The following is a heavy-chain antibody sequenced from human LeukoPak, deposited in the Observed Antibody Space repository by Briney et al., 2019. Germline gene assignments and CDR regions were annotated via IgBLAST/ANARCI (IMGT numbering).Heavy chain of an antibody. V-gene: IGHV7-4-1*02. J-gene: IGHJ4*02. CDR1: GYTFTSYA. Sequence: ASVKVSCKASGYTFTSYAMNWVRQAPGQGLEWMGWINTNTGNPTYAQGFTGRFVFSLDTSVSTAYLQISSLKAEDTAAYYCARATRITMVRGVITPFPGYWGQGTLVTVSS. CDR2: INTNTGNP. D-gene: IGHD3-10*01. CDR3: ARATRITMVRGVITPFPGY.